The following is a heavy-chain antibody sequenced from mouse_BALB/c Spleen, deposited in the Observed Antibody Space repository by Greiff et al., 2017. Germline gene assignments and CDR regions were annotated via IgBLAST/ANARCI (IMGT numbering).Heavy chain of an antibody. Sequence: EVKLMESGGGLVQPGGSLKLSCAASGFTFSSYGMSWVRQTPDKRLELVATINSNGGSTYYPDSVKGRFTISRDNAKNTLYLQMSSLKSEDTAMYYCARDRDYDVFAYWGQGTLVTVSA. V-gene: IGHV5-6-3*01. J-gene: IGHJ3*01. CDR3: ARDRDYDVFAY. D-gene: IGHD2-4*01. CDR2: INSNGGST. CDR1: GFTFSSYG.